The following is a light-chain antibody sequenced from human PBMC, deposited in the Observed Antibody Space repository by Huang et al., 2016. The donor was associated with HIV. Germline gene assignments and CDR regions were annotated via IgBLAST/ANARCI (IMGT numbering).Light chain of an antibody. V-gene: IGKV3-15*01. CDR3: QQYNNWPPIT. J-gene: IGKJ5*01. CDR1: QSVSSN. CDR2: GAS. Sequence: EIVMTQSPVTLSVSPGERATLSCRASQSVSSNLAWYQQTPGQAPRLLIYGASTRATGVPARFSGSGSGTEFTLTISSLQSEDFALYYCQQYNNWPPITFGQGTRLEIK.